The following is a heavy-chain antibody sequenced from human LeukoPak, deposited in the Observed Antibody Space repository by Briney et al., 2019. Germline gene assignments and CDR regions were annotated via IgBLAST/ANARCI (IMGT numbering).Heavy chain of an antibody. CDR3: AREGTNWDFDY. Sequence: GGSLRLSCAASGFTFSHYYMSWIRQAPGKGLEWVSYISSSGSTIYYADSVKGRFTMSRDNAKNSLYLQMISLRAEDTAVYYCAREGTNWDFDYWGQGTLVTVSS. V-gene: IGHV3-11*04. CDR1: GFTFSHYY. D-gene: IGHD7-27*01. J-gene: IGHJ4*02. CDR2: ISSSGSTI.